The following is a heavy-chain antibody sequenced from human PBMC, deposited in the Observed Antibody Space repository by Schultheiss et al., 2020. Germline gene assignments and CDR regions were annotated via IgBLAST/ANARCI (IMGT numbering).Heavy chain of an antibody. CDR2: TYYRSKWYN. D-gene: IGHD5-18*01. CDR3: ARATLQQWLGYYYYMDV. V-gene: IGHV6-1*01. CDR1: GDSVSSNSAA. Sequence: SQTLSLTCAISGDSVSSNSAAWNWIRQSPSRGLEWLGRTYYRSKWYNDYAVSVKSRITINPDTSKNQFSLQLNSVTPEDTAVYYCARATLQQWLGYYYYMDVWGMGTTVTVSS. J-gene: IGHJ6*03.